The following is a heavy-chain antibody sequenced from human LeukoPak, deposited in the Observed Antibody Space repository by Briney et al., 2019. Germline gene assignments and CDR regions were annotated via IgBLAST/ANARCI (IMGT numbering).Heavy chain of an antibody. V-gene: IGHV1-69*13. Sequence: RASVKVSCKASGGTFSSYAISWVRQAPGQGLEWMGGIIPIFGTANYTQKFQGRVTITADEFTSTAYMELRSLRSEDTAVYYCARDRGPDTAMGYYYYYGMDVWGQGTTVTVSS. J-gene: IGHJ6*02. CDR2: IIPIFGTA. CDR3: ARDRGPDTAMGYYYYYGMDV. D-gene: IGHD5-18*01. CDR1: GGTFSSYA.